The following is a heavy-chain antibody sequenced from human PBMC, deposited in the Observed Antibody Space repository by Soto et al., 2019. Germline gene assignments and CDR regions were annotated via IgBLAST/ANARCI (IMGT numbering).Heavy chain of an antibody. V-gene: IGHV1-2*02. J-gene: IGHJ3*02. CDR2: INPNSGGT. CDR1: GYPFTGYY. Sequence: XSVKVSCTASGYPFTGYYMDWVRQVPGQGLEWMGWINPNSGGTNYAQKFQGRVTMTRDTSISTAYMELSRLRSDDTAVYYCATKPGPGAFDIWGQGTMVTVSS. CDR3: ATKPGPGAFDI.